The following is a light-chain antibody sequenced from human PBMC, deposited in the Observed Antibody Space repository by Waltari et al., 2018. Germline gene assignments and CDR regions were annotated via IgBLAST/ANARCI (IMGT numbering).Light chain of an antibody. V-gene: IGKV3-11*01. CDR3: QQRSNWLT. CDR1: QSVSSY. J-gene: IGKJ4*01. Sequence: EIVLTQSPATLSLSPWERATLPCRATQSVSSYLAWSQQKPGQAPRLLIYDASNRAAGIPARFSGSGSGTDFTLTISSLEPEDFAVYYCQQRSNWLTFGGGTKVEIK. CDR2: DAS.